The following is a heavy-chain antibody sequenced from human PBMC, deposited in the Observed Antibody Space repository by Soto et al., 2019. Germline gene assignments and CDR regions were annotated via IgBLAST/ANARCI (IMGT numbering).Heavy chain of an antibody. Sequence: QVQLVQSGAEVKKPGSSVKVSCKASGGTFSSYAISWVRQAPGQGLEWMGGIIPIFGTANYAQKFHGRVTITADESTSTAYMELSSLRSEDTAVYYCARGEVDIVVVPAAIRNYYYGMDVWGQGTTVTVSS. D-gene: IGHD2-2*02. J-gene: IGHJ6*02. CDR3: ARGEVDIVVVPAAIRNYYYGMDV. CDR2: IIPIFGTA. CDR1: GGTFSSYA. V-gene: IGHV1-69*01.